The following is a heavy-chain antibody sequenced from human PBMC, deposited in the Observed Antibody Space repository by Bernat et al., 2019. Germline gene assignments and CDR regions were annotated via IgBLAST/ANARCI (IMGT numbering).Heavy chain of an antibody. D-gene: IGHD5-12*01. CDR1: GFTFSNYD. J-gene: IGHJ2*01. CDR2: ISGSGGYT. Sequence: EVQLLESGGGLVQPGGSLRLSCAASGFTFSNYDMSWVRQAPGKGLEWVSVISGSGGYTYYADSVKGRFTISRDNSKNTLYLQLNSLRDDDTAVYYCAKRDVALRFFELWGRGTLVTVSS. V-gene: IGHV3-23*01. CDR3: AKRDVALRFFEL.